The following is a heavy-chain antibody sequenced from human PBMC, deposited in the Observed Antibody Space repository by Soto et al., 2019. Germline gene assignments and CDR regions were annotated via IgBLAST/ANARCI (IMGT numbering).Heavy chain of an antibody. V-gene: IGHV4-39*07. D-gene: IGHD6-19*01. CDR3: ARELKRVAGTRFDY. Sequence: PSETLSLTCTVSGGSISSDTYYWGWIRQTPEKGLEWIASISYSGSTNYNPSLKSRVTISVDTSKNQFSLKLSSVTAADTAVYYCARELKRVAGTRFDYWGQGTLVTVSS. CDR2: ISYSGST. J-gene: IGHJ4*02. CDR1: GGSISSDTYY.